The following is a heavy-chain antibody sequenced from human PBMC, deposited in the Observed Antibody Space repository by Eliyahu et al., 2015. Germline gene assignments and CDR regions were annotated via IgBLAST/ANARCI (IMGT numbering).Heavy chain of an antibody. CDR2: ISESGASA. CDR3: GPFPP. V-gene: IGHV3-23*01. CDR1: GFTFSNYP. Sequence: EVQLLESGGGLVQPGGSLRLPCVVSGFTFSNYPMSWVRQAPGTGLEWVSAISESGASALYADSVRGRFTISRDNSKDTLYLQMNSLTAADTGVYYCGPFPPWGQGTLVTVSS. D-gene: IGHD2/OR15-2a*01. J-gene: IGHJ5*02.